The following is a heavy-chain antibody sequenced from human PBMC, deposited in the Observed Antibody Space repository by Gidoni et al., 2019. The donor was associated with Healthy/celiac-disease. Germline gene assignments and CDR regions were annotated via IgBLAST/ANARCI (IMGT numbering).Heavy chain of an antibody. CDR3: ARDRLTDGDYGDFDY. D-gene: IGHD4-17*01. CDR2: ISAYTDNT. V-gene: IGHV1-18*01. J-gene: IGHJ4*02. Sequence: QVQLVQSGAEVKKPGASVKVSCKASGYTFTSYVIGWVRQAPGQGLEWMGWISAYTDNTNDAQKLQGRVTMTTDTSTSTAYMELRSLRSDDTAVYYCARDRLTDGDYGDFDYWGQGTLVTVSS. CDR1: GYTFTSYV.